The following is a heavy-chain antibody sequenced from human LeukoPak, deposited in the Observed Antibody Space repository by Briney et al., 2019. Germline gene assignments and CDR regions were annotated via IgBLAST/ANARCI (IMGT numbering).Heavy chain of an antibody. J-gene: IGHJ4*02. CDR1: GGSISSSTYY. D-gene: IGHD3-3*01. CDR2: IFYSGSN. V-gene: IGHV4-39*01. Sequence: SETLSLTCTVSGGSISSSTYYWGWIRQPPGKGLEWIGTIFYSGSNYYNPSLKSRLTISVDTSKNQYSLRLSSVTAADTAVYYCARHLRPYFAYWGQGTLVTVSS. CDR3: ARHLRPYFAY.